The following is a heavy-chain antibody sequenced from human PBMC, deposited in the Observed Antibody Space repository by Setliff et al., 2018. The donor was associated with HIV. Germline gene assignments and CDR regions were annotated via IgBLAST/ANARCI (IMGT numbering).Heavy chain of an antibody. CDR3: AREGAYSSPRNYYFDY. D-gene: IGHD6-13*01. J-gene: IGHJ4*02. V-gene: IGHV1-24*01. Sequence: ASVKVSCKVSGYTLTELSRHWVRQAPGKGLEWMGGFDPEDGETIYAQKFQGRVTMTEDTSTDTAYMELSSLRSEDTAVYYCAREGAYSSPRNYYFDYWGQGTLVTVSS. CDR1: GYTLTELS. CDR2: FDPEDGET.